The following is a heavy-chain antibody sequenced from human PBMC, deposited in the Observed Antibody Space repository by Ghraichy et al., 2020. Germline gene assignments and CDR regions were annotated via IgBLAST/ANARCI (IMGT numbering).Heavy chain of an antibody. Sequence: SQTLSLTCAISGDSVSSNSAAWNWIRQSPSRGLEWLGRTYYRSKWYNDYAVSVKSRITINPDTSKNQFSLQLNSVTPEDTAVYYCARDLELMGVSSSSRPPWFDPWGQGTLVTVSS. J-gene: IGHJ5*02. D-gene: IGHD6-6*01. CDR1: GDSVSSNSAA. V-gene: IGHV6-1*01. CDR3: ARDLELMGVSSSSRPPWFDP. CDR2: TYYRSKWYN.